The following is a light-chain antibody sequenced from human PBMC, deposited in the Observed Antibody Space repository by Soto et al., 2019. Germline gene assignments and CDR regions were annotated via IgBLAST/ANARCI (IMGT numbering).Light chain of an antibody. CDR1: MRDVGAYNL. CDR2: EGS. CDR3: CSYAGSSTSYV. Sequence: QSALTQPASVSGSPGQSITISCAGTMRDVGAYNLVSWYQQHPGKAPKLMIYEGSKRPSGVSNRFSGSKSGNTASLTISGLQAEDEADYYCCSYAGSSTSYVFGTGTKLTVL. J-gene: IGLJ1*01. V-gene: IGLV2-23*01.